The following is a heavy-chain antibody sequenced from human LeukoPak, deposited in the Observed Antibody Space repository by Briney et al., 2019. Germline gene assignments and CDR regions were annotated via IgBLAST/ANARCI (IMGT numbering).Heavy chain of an antibody. V-gene: IGHV4-30-2*01. CDR2: IYYSGST. D-gene: IGHD6-13*01. Sequence: PSQTLSLTCAVSGGSISSGGYSWSWIRQPPGKGLEWIGYIYYSGSTYYNPSLKSRVTISVDTSKNQFSLKLSSVTAADTAVYYCASPGIAAAGTIDYWGQGTLVTVSS. CDR1: GGSISSGGYS. CDR3: ASPGIAAAGTIDY. J-gene: IGHJ4*02.